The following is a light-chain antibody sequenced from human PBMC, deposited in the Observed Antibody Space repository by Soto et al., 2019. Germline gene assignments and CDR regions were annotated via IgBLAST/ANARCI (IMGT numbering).Light chain of an antibody. CDR3: SSYTARSTLV. V-gene: IGLV2-14*01. Sequence: QSALTQPASVSGSPGQSITISCTGISSDVGGYNYVSWYQQHPGKAPKLMIYEVSNRPSGVSNRFSGSKSGNTASLTISGLQAEDETDYYCSSYTARSTLVFGGGTKVTVL. CDR2: EVS. CDR1: SSDVGGYNY. J-gene: IGLJ2*01.